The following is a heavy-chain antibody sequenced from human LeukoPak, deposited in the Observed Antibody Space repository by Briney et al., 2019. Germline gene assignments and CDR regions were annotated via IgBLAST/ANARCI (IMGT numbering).Heavy chain of an antibody. V-gene: IGHV1-24*01. Sequence: ASVKVSCKVSGYTLTELSMHWVRQAPGKGLEWMGGFDPEDGETIYAQKFQGRVTMTEDTSTSTAYMELRSLRSDDTAVYYCARYFEYCSGGSCQHLFDYWGQGTLVTVSS. D-gene: IGHD2-15*01. CDR1: GYTLTELS. CDR2: FDPEDGET. CDR3: ARYFEYCSGGSCQHLFDY. J-gene: IGHJ4*02.